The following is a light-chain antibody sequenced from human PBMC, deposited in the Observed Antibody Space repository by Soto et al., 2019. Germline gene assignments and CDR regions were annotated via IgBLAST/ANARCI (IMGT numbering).Light chain of an antibody. V-gene: IGKV4-1*01. CDR3: QQYYTSPWT. Sequence: DIVMTQSPDSLAVSLGERATINCKSSQSVLYSSDNKNYLAWYQQKAGQPPKLLIYWASSRESGVPDRFSGSGSGTDFTLTINSLQAEDVAVYSCQQYYTSPWTFGQGTKVDIK. CDR2: WAS. CDR1: QSVLYSSDNKNY. J-gene: IGKJ1*01.